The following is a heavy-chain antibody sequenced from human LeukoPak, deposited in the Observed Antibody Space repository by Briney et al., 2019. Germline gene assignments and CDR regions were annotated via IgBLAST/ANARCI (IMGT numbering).Heavy chain of an antibody. CDR3: ARDLLRYSSSWGGAFDI. CDR2: TRNKANSYTT. V-gene: IGHV3-72*01. Sequence: GGSLRLXCAASGFTFSDHYMEWVRQAPGKGLEWVGRTRNKANSYTTEYAASVKGRFTISRDDSKNSLYLQMNSLKTEDTAVCYCARDLLRYSSSWGGAFDIWGQGTMVTVSS. D-gene: IGHD6-13*01. CDR1: GFTFSDHY. J-gene: IGHJ3*02.